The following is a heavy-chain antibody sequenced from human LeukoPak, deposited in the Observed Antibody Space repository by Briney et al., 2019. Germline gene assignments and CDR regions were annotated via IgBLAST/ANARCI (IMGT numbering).Heavy chain of an antibody. CDR2: IKQDGGEI. J-gene: IGHJ4*02. V-gene: IGHV3-7*01. CDR3: ATYLRNTAAGYYYFEY. D-gene: IGHD6-13*01. CDR1: GFTFSNYF. Sequence: GGSLGLSCAASGFTFSNYFMSWIRQAPGKGLEWVANIKQDGGEIYYVDSVKGRFTISRDNAKNSVSLQMNSLRAEDTAIYYCATYLRNTAAGYYYFEYWGQGTLVTVSS.